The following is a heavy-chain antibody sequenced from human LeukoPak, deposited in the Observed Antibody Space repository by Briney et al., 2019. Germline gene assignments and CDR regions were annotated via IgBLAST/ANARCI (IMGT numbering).Heavy chain of an antibody. CDR1: GGSISSGGYY. CDR3: ASWLASGDNLFDP. Sequence: PSETLSLTCTVSGGSISSGGYYWSWIRQHAGKGLEWIGYIYYSGSTYYNPSLKSRVTISVDTSKNQFSLKLSSVTAADTAVYYCASWLASGDNLFDPWGQGTLVTVSS. V-gene: IGHV4-31*03. CDR2: IYYSGST. J-gene: IGHJ5*02. D-gene: IGHD1-26*01.